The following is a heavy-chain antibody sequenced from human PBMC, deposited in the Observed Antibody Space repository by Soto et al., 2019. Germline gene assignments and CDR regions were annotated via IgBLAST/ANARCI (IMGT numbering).Heavy chain of an antibody. D-gene: IGHD6-19*01. Sequence: EVQLVESGGGLVQPGGSLRLSCAASGFTFSSNYMSWVRQAPGKGLEWVPGIYSGGSTYYADSVKGRFTISRDNSKNTLYLQMNSLRAEDTAVYYCATAVDGWYGGALGYWGQGTLVTVSS. V-gene: IGHV3-66*01. CDR3: ATAVDGWYGGALGY. J-gene: IGHJ4*02. CDR1: GFTFSSNY. CDR2: IYSGGST.